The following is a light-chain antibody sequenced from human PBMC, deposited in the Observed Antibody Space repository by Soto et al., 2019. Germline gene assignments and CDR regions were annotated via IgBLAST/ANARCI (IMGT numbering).Light chain of an antibody. CDR3: QQYDNWPPRLT. J-gene: IGKJ4*01. CDR1: QSVSSY. CDR2: GAS. Sequence: EIVLTQFPATLSVSPGETVTLSCRASQSVSSYLAWYQQKPGQAPRLLIYGASKKAGGVPDRFGGSGSGTEFTRTISSLQSEDSAVYYCQQYDNWPPRLTFGGGTKVEIK. V-gene: IGKV3D-15*01.